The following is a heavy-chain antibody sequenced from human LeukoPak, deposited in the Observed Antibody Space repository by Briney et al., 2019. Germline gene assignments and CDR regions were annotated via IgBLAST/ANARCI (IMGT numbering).Heavy chain of an antibody. CDR1: GGSFSEYY. CDR2: MNHSGSA. D-gene: IGHD6-19*01. CDR3: ARLRGATVAHNWFDP. V-gene: IGHV4-34*01. Sequence: SGTLSLTCAVYGGSFSEYYWTWIRQPPGKGLEWVGEMNHSGSANYNPTLKSRVTISVDTSKNQCSLRLSSVTAADTAVYYCARLRGATVAHNWFDPWGQGTLVTVSS. J-gene: IGHJ5*02.